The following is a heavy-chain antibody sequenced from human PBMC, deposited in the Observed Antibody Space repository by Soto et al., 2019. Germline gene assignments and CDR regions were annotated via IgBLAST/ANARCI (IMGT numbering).Heavy chain of an antibody. D-gene: IGHD3-10*01. CDR3: ARHLRGYGMDV. CDR1: GYSFASYC. J-gene: IGHJ6*02. Sequence: GESLTTCCQGSGYSFASYCIVLVPQMPGKGLEWLAIIHPGDSDTIYSPSFQGQVTISADKSISTAYLQWTSVKASGTAIYYRARHLRGYGMDVWGQGSPVTVSS. CDR2: IHPGDSDT. V-gene: IGHV5-51*01.